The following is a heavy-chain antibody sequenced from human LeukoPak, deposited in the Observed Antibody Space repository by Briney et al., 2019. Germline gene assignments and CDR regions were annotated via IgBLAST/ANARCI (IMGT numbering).Heavy chain of an antibody. Sequence: SQTLSLTCNVSGGSISGYYWSWILHPPRKGLEWIGEIYHSGSTNYNPSLKSRVTISVDKSKKQFSLKLSSVTAADTAVYYCARDRGRWLQFVWYFDLWGRGTLVTVSS. D-gene: IGHD5-24*01. CDR1: GGSISGYY. CDR3: ARDRGRWLQFVWYFDL. V-gene: IGHV4-59*12. J-gene: IGHJ2*01. CDR2: IYHSGST.